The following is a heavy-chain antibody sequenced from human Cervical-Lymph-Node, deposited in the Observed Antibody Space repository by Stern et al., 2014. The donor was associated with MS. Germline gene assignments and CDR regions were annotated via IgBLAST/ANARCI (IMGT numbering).Heavy chain of an antibody. D-gene: IGHD5/OR15-5a*01. CDR2: ISYDGNTK. CDR1: GFTFTSSA. CDR3: VRERSSRGFDY. Sequence: IQLVESGGGVVPPGRSLRVTCATAGFTFTSSAMNWVRQAPGTWLEWVAVISYDGNTKFYADSVKGRFTISRYNSKNTLYLQMSSLRAEDTAVYYCVRERSSRGFDYWGQGSLVTVSS. V-gene: IGHV3-30-3*01. J-gene: IGHJ4*02.